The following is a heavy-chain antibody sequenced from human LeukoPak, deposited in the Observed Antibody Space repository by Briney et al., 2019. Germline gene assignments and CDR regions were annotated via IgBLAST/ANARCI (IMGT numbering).Heavy chain of an antibody. D-gene: IGHD6-13*01. CDR1: GGSISSYY. Sequence: SQTLSLTCTVSGGSISSYYCSCIRQPPGKGLEWIGSIYHSGTTYSGSTYYNPSLKSRVTISLDTSKNQFSLKVGSMTAADTAVYYCARGYRAADGNYFDYWGQGTLVTVSS. J-gene: IGHJ4*02. CDR2: IYHSGTTYSGST. V-gene: IGHV4-59*12. CDR3: ARGYRAADGNYFDY.